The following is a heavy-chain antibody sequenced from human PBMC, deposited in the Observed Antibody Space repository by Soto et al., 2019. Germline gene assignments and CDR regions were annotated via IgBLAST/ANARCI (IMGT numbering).Heavy chain of an antibody. V-gene: IGHV3-30*18. Sequence: GGSLRLSCAASGFTFSSYGMHWVRQAPGKGLEWVAVILYSGSNKYYADSVKGRFTISRDNSKNTLYLQMNSLRAEDTAVYYCAKSIYCSGGSCYILHRTYYYYYMDVWGKGTTVTVSS. CDR1: GFTFSSYG. D-gene: IGHD2-15*01. CDR2: ILYSGSNK. J-gene: IGHJ6*03. CDR3: AKSIYCSGGSCYILHRTYYYYYMDV.